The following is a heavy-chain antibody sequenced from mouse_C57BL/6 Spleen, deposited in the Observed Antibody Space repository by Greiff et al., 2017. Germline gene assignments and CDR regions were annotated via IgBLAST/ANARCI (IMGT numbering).Heavy chain of an antibody. CDR2: IDPANGNT. Sequence: EVQLQQSVAELVRPGASVKLSCTASGFTITNTYMHWVKQRPEQGLEWIGRIDPANGNTKYAPKFQGKAPITADTSSNTAYLQLSSLTSEDTAIYYCALTSGGYYAMDYWGQGTSVTVS. D-gene: IGHD1-1*01. J-gene: IGHJ4*01. V-gene: IGHV14-3*01. CDR3: ALTSGGYYAMDY. CDR1: GFTITNTY.